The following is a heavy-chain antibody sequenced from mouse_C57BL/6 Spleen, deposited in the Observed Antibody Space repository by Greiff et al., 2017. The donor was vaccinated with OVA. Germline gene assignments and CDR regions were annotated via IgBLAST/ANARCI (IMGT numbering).Heavy chain of an antibody. J-gene: IGHJ1*03. CDR3: AREAYYYGSPWYFDV. CDR1: GFTFSSYA. V-gene: IGHV5-4*01. D-gene: IGHD1-1*01. Sequence: DVMLVESGGGLVKPGGSLKLSCAASGFTFSSYAMSWVRQTPEKRLEWVATISDGGSYTYYPDNVKGRFTISRDNAKNNLYLQMSHLKSEDTAMYYCAREAYYYGSPWYFDVWGTGTTVTVSS. CDR2: ISDGGSYT.